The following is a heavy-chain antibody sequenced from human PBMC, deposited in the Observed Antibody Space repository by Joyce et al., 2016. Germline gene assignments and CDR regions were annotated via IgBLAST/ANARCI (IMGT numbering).Heavy chain of an antibody. Sequence: QVQLVQSGAEVKKPGASVKVSCKASGYTFTGYYIHWGRQAPGHGREVMGGINPNSGGTNYAQKFQGRVTMTRDTSITTTYLELSRLRSDDTAIYYCARARDIVILPTTMPDQDWFDPWGQGTLVTVSS. J-gene: IGHJ5*02. CDR2: INPNSGGT. D-gene: IGHD2/OR15-2a*01. CDR1: GYTFTGYY. CDR3: ARARDIVILPTTMPDQDWFDP. V-gene: IGHV1-2*02.